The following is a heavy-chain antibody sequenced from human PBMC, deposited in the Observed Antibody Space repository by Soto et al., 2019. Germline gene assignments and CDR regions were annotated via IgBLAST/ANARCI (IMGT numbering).Heavy chain of an antibody. CDR2: ISYDGSNK. V-gene: IGHV3-30*18. D-gene: IGHD3-10*01. CDR3: AKENYGSGSYYMGFDY. Sequence: ESGGGVVPPGRSLRLSCAASGFTFSSYGMHWVRQAPGKGLEWVAVISYDGSNKYYADSVKGRFTISRDNSKNTLYLQMNSLRAEDTAVYYCAKENYGSGSYYMGFDYWGQGTLVTVSS. J-gene: IGHJ4*02. CDR1: GFTFSSYG.